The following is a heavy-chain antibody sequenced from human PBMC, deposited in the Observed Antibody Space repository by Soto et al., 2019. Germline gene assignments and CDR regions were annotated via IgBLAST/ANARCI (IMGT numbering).Heavy chain of an antibody. CDR1: GGSISSGGYY. CDR3: ARAGPFCSSTSCRNRHLDLGPRFDY. CDR2: IYYSGST. D-gene: IGHD2-2*01. J-gene: IGHJ4*02. V-gene: IGHV4-31*03. Sequence: QVQLQKSGPGLVKPSQTLSLTCTVSGGSISSGGYYWSWIRQHPGKGLEWIGYIYYSGSTYYNPSLLSRVIISVGTSKNRFSLKLSYVTAADTAVYYCARAGPFCSSTSCRNRHLDLGPRFDYWGQGTLVTVSS.